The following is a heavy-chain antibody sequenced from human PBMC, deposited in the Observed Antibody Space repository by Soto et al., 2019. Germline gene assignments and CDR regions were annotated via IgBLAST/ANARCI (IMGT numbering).Heavy chain of an antibody. CDR3: AKFPEIVVVVAATHFDY. V-gene: IGHV3-33*06. D-gene: IGHD2-15*01. J-gene: IGHJ4*02. Sequence: PGGSLRLSCAASGFTFSSYGMHWVRQAPGKGLEWVAVIWYDGSNKYYADSVKGRFTISRDNSKNTLYLQMNSLRAEDTAVYYCAKFPEIVVVVAATHFDYWGQGTLVTVSS. CDR1: GFTFSSYG. CDR2: IWYDGSNK.